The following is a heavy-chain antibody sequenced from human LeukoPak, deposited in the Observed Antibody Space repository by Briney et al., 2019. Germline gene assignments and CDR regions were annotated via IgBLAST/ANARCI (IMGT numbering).Heavy chain of an antibody. CDR3: ARAGRGYSGKNWFDP. J-gene: IGHJ5*02. V-gene: IGHV1-8*03. CDR2: MNPNSGNT. CDR1: GYTFTSYD. D-gene: IGHD5-12*01. Sequence: ASVKVSCKASGYTFTSYDINWVRQATGQGLEWMGWMNPNSGNTGYAQKFQGRVTITRNTSISTAYMELSSLRSEDTAVYYCARAGRGYSGKNWFDPWGQGTLVTVSS.